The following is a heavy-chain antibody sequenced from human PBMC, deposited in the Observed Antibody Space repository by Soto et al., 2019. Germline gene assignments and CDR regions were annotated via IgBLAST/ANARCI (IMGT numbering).Heavy chain of an antibody. D-gene: IGHD3-9*01. V-gene: IGHV4-59*01. CDR3: ARALRYFDPFPYYYYYMDV. J-gene: IGHJ6*03. Sequence: SETLSLTCTVSGGSISSYYCSWIRQPPGKGLEWIGYIYYSGSTNYNPSLKSRVTISADTSKNQFSLKLSSVTAADTAVYYCARALRYFDPFPYYYYYMDVWGKGTTVTVSS. CDR1: GGSISSYY. CDR2: IYYSGST.